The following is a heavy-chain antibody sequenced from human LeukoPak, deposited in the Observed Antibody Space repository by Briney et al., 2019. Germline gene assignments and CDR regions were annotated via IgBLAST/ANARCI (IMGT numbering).Heavy chain of an antibody. V-gene: IGHV5-51*01. CDR3: ARQASAASDY. J-gene: IGHJ4*02. Sequence: GESLKISCEGSGYSFTSYWIGWVRQMPGKGLEWLGIIYPSDSETRYSPSFQGQVTLSVDKSISIAYLQWSSLQASDTAMYYCARQASAASDYWGQGTLVTVSS. CDR2: IYPSDSET. CDR1: GYSFTSYW. D-gene: IGHD6-13*01.